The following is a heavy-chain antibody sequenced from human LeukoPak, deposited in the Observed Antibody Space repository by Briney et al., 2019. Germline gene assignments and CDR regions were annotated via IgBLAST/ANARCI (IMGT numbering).Heavy chain of an antibody. Sequence: ASETLSLTCIVSGGSFSSPNSYWSWLRQPPGKGLEWIGNVYYTGTTSYNSSLKSRVTISVDTSKNQFSLEVTSVTAADTAVYYCARNTSSSPWFDPWDQGTLVTVSS. D-gene: IGHD6-6*01. V-gene: IGHV4-61*01. CDR1: GGSFSSPNSY. J-gene: IGHJ5*02. CDR2: VYYTGTT. CDR3: ARNTSSSPWFDP.